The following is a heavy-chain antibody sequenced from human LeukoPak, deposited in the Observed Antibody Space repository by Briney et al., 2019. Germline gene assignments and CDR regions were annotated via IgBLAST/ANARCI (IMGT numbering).Heavy chain of an antibody. CDR3: AREAYCSVASCPTDY. D-gene: IGHD2-15*01. CDR2: INPKSGDT. V-gene: IGHV1-2*02. Sequence: ASVNVSCKASGYTFTDYYLHWVRQAPGQGLEWMGWINPKSGDTHYAQKFQGRVTKTRDTSISTAYVELSGLRSDDTAIYSCAREAYCSVASCPTDYWGQGSLVTVSS. J-gene: IGHJ4*02. CDR1: GYTFTDYY.